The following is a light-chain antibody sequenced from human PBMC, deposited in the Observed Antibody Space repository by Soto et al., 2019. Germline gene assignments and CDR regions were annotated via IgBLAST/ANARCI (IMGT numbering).Light chain of an antibody. CDR1: SSNIGAGYD. Sequence: QSVLTQPPSVSGAPGQRVTISCTGSSSNIGAGYDVHWYQQLPGTAPKLLIYGNSNRPSGVPDRFSGSKSGTSASLAITGIQAEDDADYYCQSYDSSLSLYVFGTGTKLTVL. CDR3: QSYDSSLSLYV. CDR2: GNS. J-gene: IGLJ1*01. V-gene: IGLV1-40*01.